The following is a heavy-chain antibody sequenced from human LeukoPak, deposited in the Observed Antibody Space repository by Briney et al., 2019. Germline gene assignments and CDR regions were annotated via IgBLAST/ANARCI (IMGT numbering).Heavy chain of an antibody. Sequence: GASVKVSCKAYGYPFTSSDINWVRQATGQGLEWMGWMNPNSGNTGYAQKFQGRVTITRNTSISTAYMELSSLRSEDTAVYYCARGTWSSGSYYFDYWGQGTLVTVSS. CDR1: GYPFTSSD. CDR3: ARGTWSSGSYYFDY. D-gene: IGHD5-12*01. J-gene: IGHJ4*02. V-gene: IGHV1-8*03. CDR2: MNPNSGNT.